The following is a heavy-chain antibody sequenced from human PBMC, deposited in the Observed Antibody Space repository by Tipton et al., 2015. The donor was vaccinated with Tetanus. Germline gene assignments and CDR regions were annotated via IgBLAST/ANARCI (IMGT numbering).Heavy chain of an antibody. CDR3: ARGRPKKVPKNAFDI. J-gene: IGHJ3*02. D-gene: IGHD4/OR15-4a*01. CDR2: MNPNSGNT. Sequence: QLVQSGAEVKKPGASVKVSCKASGYTFTSYGISWVRQAPGQGLEWMGWMNPNSGNTGYAQKFQGRVTMTRNTSISTAYMELSSLRSEDTAVYYCARGRPKKVPKNAFDIWGQGTMVTVSS. CDR1: GYTFTSYG. V-gene: IGHV1-8*02.